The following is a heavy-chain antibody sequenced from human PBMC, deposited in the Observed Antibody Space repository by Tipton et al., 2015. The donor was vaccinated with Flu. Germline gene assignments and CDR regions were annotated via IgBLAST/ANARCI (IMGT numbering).Heavy chain of an antibody. CDR1: GGSISSYY. V-gene: IGHV4-4*07. CDR3: ARVGDLWSGTNYGLDV. CDR2: FYTSGST. D-gene: IGHD3-3*01. J-gene: IGHJ6*02. Sequence: LSLTCTVSGGSISSYYWSWIRQPAGKGLEWIGRFYTSGSTNYNASLKSRVTMSVDTSKNQFSLELSSVTAADTAVYYCARVGDLWSGTNYGLDVWGQGTTVTVSS.